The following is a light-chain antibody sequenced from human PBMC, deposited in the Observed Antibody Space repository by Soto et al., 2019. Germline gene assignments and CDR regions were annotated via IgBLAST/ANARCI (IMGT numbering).Light chain of an antibody. Sequence: DVVLTQTPLSSPVTLGQPASISCRSSQSLVYSDGNTYLSWLQQRPGQPPRLLIYQISNRFSGVPDRFSGSGAGTDFTLKISRVEAEDVVVYYCMQFAHFPRTFGQGTKLEI. V-gene: IGKV2-24*01. CDR2: QIS. CDR3: MQFAHFPRT. CDR1: QSLVYSDGNTY. J-gene: IGKJ1*01.